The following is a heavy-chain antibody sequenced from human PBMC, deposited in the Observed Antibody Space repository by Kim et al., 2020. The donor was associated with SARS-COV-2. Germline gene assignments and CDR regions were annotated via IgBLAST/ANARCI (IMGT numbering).Heavy chain of an antibody. Sequence: GGSLRLSCAASGFTFSSYSMNWVRQAPGKGLEWVSYISSSSSTIYYADSVKGRFTISRDNAKNSLYLQMNSLRDEDTAVYYCARDPYDSSGYFSVEYYFDYWGQGTLVTVSS. D-gene: IGHD3-22*01. CDR3: ARDPYDSSGYFSVEYYFDY. V-gene: IGHV3-48*02. CDR2: ISSSSSTI. J-gene: IGHJ4*02. CDR1: GFTFSSYS.